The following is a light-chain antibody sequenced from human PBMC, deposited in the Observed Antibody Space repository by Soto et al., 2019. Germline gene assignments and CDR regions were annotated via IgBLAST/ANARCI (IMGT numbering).Light chain of an antibody. CDR3: QSYDSSLSGSLV. CDR2: ANS. Sequence: QSVLTQPPSVSGAPGQRITISCTGSSSNFGAGYDVHWYQQLPGTAPKLLIYANSNRPSGVPDRFSGSKSGTSASLAITGLQAEDEADYYCQSYDSSLSGSLVFGGGTMLTVL. V-gene: IGLV1-40*01. J-gene: IGLJ2*01. CDR1: SSNFGAGYD.